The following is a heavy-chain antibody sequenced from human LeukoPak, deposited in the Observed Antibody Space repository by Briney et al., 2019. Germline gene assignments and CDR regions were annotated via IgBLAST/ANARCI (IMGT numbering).Heavy chain of an antibody. Sequence: GESLKISCKGSGYSFSIYWIGWVRQTPGKGLEWMGIIYPGDSDTRYSPSFQGQVTISADKSISTAYLQWSSLKASDTAIYYCARVRPHDAFDIWGQGTMVTVSS. J-gene: IGHJ3*02. CDR2: IYPGDSDT. V-gene: IGHV5-51*01. CDR3: ARVRPHDAFDI. CDR1: GYSFSIYW.